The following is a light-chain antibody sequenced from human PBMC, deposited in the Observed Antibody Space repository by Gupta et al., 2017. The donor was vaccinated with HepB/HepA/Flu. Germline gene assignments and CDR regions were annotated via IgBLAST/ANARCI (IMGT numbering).Light chain of an antibody. J-gene: IGLJ1*01. Sequence: SSEVTQDPAVSVAWGQTVTTTCQGDSLGSHDASWYQQKPGQAPVLVTYGKNNRPSGIPDRFSGSSSGNTASLTITGAQAEDEADYYCNSRDSSGNHYVFGTGTKVTVL. CDR3: NSRDSSGNHYV. CDR2: GKN. V-gene: IGLV3-19*01. CDR1: SLGSHD.